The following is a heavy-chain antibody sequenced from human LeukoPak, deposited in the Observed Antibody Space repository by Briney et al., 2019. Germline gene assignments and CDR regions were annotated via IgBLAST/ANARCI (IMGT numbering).Heavy chain of an antibody. CDR3: ARDRRYCSGGSCYMNY. V-gene: IGHV1-2*06. CDR1: GYTFTGYY. CDR2: INPNSGGT. Sequence: ASVKVSCKASGYTFTGYYMHWVRQAPGQGLKWMGRINPNSGGTNYAQKFQGRVTMTRDTSISTAYMELSRLRSDDTAVYYCARDRRYCSGGSCYMNYWGQGTLVTVSS. J-gene: IGHJ4*02. D-gene: IGHD2-15*01.